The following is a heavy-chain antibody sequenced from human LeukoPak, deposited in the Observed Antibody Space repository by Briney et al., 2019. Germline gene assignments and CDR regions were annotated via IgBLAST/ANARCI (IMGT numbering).Heavy chain of an antibody. J-gene: IGHJ4*02. D-gene: IGHD6-19*01. CDR1: GVSVSSGDYY. CDR3: ARRRGNTSGFQGYYFDY. Sequence: SETLSLTCTVSGVSVSSGDYYWSWIRQLPGKGLEWIGYIYYSGNTYYNPSLKSRLTISVDTSKNQFSLKLSSVTAADTAVYYCARRRGNTSGFQGYYFDYWGQGTLVTVSS. V-gene: IGHV4-31*03. CDR2: IYYSGNT.